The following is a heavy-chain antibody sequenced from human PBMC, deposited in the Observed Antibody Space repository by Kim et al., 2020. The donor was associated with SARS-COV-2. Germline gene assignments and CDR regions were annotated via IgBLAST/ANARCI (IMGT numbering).Heavy chain of an antibody. J-gene: IGHJ4*02. CDR1: GYSFTSYW. CDR2: IYPGDSDT. Sequence: GESLKISCKGSGYSFTSYWIDWVRQMPGKGLEWMGIIYPGDSDTRYSPSFQGQVTISADKSISTAYLQWSSLKASDTAMYYCARLAYDILTGYYYFDYWGQGTLVTVSS. V-gene: IGHV5-51*01. D-gene: IGHD3-9*01. CDR3: ARLAYDILTGYYYFDY.